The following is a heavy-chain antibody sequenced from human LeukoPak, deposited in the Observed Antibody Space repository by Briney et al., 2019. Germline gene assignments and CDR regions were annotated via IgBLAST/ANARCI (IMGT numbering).Heavy chain of an antibody. Sequence: ASVKVSCKASGGTFSTYGFNWVRQAPGQGLEWMGGIIPIFGTATYAHKFQGRVTITADESARVAYMELSSLRSEDTAVYYCASHVPQEHSGSYWFDPWGQGTLVTVSS. D-gene: IGHD1-26*01. J-gene: IGHJ5*02. CDR1: GGTFSTYG. CDR2: IIPIFGTA. V-gene: IGHV1-69*13. CDR3: ASHVPQEHSGSYWFDP.